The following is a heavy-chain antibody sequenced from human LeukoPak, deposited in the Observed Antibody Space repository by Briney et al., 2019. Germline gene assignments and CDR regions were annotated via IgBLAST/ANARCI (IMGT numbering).Heavy chain of an antibody. V-gene: IGHV5-51*01. J-gene: IGHJ4*02. CDR1: GYSFTSYW. Sequence: GESLKISCKGSGYSFTSYWIGWVRQMPGKDLEWMGIIYPGDSDTRYSPPFQGQVTISADKSLSTAYLQWSSLKASDTAMYYCARGSGSYHTAYMNWGQGSPVTVSS. D-gene: IGHD1-26*01. CDR3: ARGSGSYHTAYMN. CDR2: IYPGDSDT.